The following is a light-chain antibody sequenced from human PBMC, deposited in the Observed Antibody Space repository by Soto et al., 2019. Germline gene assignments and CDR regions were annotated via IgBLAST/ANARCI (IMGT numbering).Light chain of an antibody. CDR1: SSDVGGYNY. CDR2: DVT. V-gene: IGLV2-11*01. J-gene: IGLJ1*01. Sequence: QSALTQPRSVAGSPGQSVTISCSGTSSDVGGYNYVSWYQQRPGKAPKLMIYDVTKWPSGVPDRFSGSKSGNTASLTISGLQAEDEADYYCCSYAGRYTYVFGTGTKVTVL. CDR3: CSYAGRYTYV.